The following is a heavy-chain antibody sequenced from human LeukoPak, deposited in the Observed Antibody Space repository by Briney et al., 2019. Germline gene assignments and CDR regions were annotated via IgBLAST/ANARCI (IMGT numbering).Heavy chain of an antibody. Sequence: GGSLTLSCAASGSSFSSSWMTWVRQAPGKGLEWVANMNQDGSAKGYVDSVKGRFTISRDNAKNSLYLQMNSLRAENTAVYYCARDPAYGALDYWGQGTLVTVSS. CDR3: ARDPAYGALDY. D-gene: IGHD4-17*01. CDR2: MNQDGSAK. CDR1: GSSFSSSW. V-gene: IGHV3-7*01. J-gene: IGHJ4*02.